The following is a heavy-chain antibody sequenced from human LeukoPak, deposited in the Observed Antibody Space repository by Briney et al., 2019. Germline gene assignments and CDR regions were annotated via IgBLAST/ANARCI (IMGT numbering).Heavy chain of an antibody. CDR1: GFTFSDYA. V-gene: IGHV3-23*01. D-gene: IGHD6-13*01. J-gene: IGHJ4*02. Sequence: GGSLRLSCAASGFTFSDYAMHWVRQAPGKGLEWVSTITGSGDSTYSADSVKGRFTISRDNSKNTLYLQMNSLRAEDTAIYYYAKTYLVSSWHPDYWGQGTLVTVSS. CDR3: AKTYLVSSWHPDY. CDR2: ITGSGDST.